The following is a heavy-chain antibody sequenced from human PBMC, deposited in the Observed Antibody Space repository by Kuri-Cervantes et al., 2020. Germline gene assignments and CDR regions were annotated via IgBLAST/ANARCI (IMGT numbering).Heavy chain of an antibody. CDR1: GFTFSDHY. CDR2: SRNKANSYTT. Sequence: GESLKISCAASGFTFSDHYMDWVRQAPGKGLEWVGRSRNKANSYTTEYAASVKGRFTISRDDSKSSLYLQMNSLRAEDTALYYCAKDRGYSYGTDAFDIWGQGTMVTVSS. CDR3: AKDRGYSYGTDAFDI. D-gene: IGHD5-18*01. V-gene: IGHV3-72*01. J-gene: IGHJ3*02.